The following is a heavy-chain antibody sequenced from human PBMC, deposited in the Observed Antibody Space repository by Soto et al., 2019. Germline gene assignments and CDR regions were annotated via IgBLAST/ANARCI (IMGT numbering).Heavy chain of an antibody. J-gene: IGHJ3*02. CDR3: ARDVFYADHYAFDI. V-gene: IGHV4-31*03. CDR1: GGSISSGVYY. CDR2: VYYSGST. Sequence: PSETLSLTCSVSGGSISSGVYYWNWIRQHPGTGLEWIGYVYYSGSTQYNPSLKNRVSLSVDTSKNQFSLNLSSVTAADTAVYFCARDVFYADHYAFDIWGQGIKVTVSS. D-gene: IGHD2-2*01.